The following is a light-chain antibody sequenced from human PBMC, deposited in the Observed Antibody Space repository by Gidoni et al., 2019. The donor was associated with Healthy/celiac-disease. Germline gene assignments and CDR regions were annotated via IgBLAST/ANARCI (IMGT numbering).Light chain of an antibody. CDR2: GAS. J-gene: IGKJ1*01. CDR1: QSVSSSY. V-gene: IGKV3-20*01. Sequence: EIVLMQSPGTLSLSPGERATLSCRASQSVSSSYLAWYQQKHGQAPRLLIYGASSRATGIPDRFSGSGSGTDFTLTISRLEPEDFAVYYCQQYGSSPWTFXQXTKVEIK. CDR3: QQYGSSPWT.